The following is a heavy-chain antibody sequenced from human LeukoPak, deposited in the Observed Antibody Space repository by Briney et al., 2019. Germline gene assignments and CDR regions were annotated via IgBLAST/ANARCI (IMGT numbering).Heavy chain of an antibody. CDR2: INHSGST. CDR1: GGSFSGYY. CDR3: ARGLGPVAQKRYDWFDP. D-gene: IGHD5-18*01. V-gene: IGHV4-34*01. Sequence: SETLSLTCAVYGGSFSGYYWSWIRQPPGKGLEWIGEINHSGSTNYNPSLKSRVTISVDTSKNQFSLKLSSVTAADTAVYYCARGLGPVAQKRYDWFDPWGQGTLVTVSS. J-gene: IGHJ5*02.